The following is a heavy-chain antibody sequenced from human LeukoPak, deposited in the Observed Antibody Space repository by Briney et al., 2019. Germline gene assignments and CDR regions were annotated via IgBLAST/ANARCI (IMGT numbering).Heavy chain of an antibody. CDR2: INHSGSA. V-gene: IGHV4-34*01. D-gene: IGHD5-18*01. CDR3: ARGLLGYSYGWPLTYYFDY. J-gene: IGHJ4*02. CDR1: GGSFSGYY. Sequence: SETLSLTCAVYGGSFSGYYWSWIHQPPGKGLEWIGEINHSGSANYNPSLKSRVTISVDTSKNQFSLKLSSVTAADTAVYYCARGLLGYSYGWPLTYYFDYWGQGTLVTVSS.